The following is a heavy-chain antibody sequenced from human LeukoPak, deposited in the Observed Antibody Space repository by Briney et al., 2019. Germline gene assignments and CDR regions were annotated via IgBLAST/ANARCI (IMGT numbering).Heavy chain of an antibody. V-gene: IGHV4-59*01. J-gene: IGHJ4*02. CDR1: GGSISSYY. Sequence: SETLSLTCTVSGGSISSYYWSWIRQPPGKGLEWIGYIYYSGSTNYNPSLKSRVTISVKTSKNQFSLKLGSVTAADTAVYYCARVTGYTIEDYSDYWGQGTLVTVSS. CDR3: ARVTGYTIEDYSDY. D-gene: IGHD3-9*01. CDR2: IYYSGST.